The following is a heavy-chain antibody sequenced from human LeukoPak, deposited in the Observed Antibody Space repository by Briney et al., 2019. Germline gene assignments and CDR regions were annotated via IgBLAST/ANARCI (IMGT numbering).Heavy chain of an antibody. CDR3: AREAEGSGFVVNWFDP. CDR1: GYTFTSYY. Sequence: ASVTVSCKASGYTFTSYYMHWVRQAPGQGLEWMGIINPSGGSTSYAQKFQGRVTMTRDTSTSTVYMELSSLRSEDTAVYYCAREAEGSGFVVNWFDPWGQGTLVTVSS. J-gene: IGHJ5*02. D-gene: IGHD3-10*01. V-gene: IGHV1-46*01. CDR2: INPSGGST.